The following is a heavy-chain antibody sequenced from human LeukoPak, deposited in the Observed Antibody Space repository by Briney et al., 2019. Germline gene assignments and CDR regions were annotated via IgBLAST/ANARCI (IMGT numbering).Heavy chain of an antibody. Sequence: ASVTVSFKASGYSFNKYYIHWVRQAPGQGGEGMGWINHNSGGTNYAQKFQGRVTMTRDTSISTAYMELSRLRSDDTAVYYCAGVFSYGDYGMGGYYFDYWGQGTLVTVSS. CDR3: AGVFSYGDYGMGGYYFDY. D-gene: IGHD4-17*01. CDR1: GYSFNKYY. V-gene: IGHV1-2*02. J-gene: IGHJ4*02. CDR2: INHNSGGT.